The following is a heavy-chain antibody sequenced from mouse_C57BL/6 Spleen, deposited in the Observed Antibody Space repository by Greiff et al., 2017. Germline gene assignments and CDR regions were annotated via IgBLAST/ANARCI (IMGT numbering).Heavy chain of an antibody. CDR3: TRGAMYY. CDR2: INPNNGGT. Sequence: VQLQQSGPELVKPGASVKISCKASGYTFTDYYMNWVKQSHGKSLEWIGDINPNNGGTSYNQKFKGKATLTVDKSSSTAYRELRSLTSEDSAVYYCTRGAMYYWGQGTSVTVSS. J-gene: IGHJ4*01. CDR1: GYTFTDYY. V-gene: IGHV1-26*01.